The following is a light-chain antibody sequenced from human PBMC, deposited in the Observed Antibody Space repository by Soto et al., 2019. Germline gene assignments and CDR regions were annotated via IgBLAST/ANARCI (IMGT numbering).Light chain of an antibody. J-gene: IGKJ5*01. Sequence: EVMMTQSPATLSVSPGDTATLYCRASQSVSNNLAWYQQKPGQAPMLLIYDASTRATDVPARFSGSGSGTAFTRTISSLQSEYFALYHCQQYNNWPPITVGQGTRLEIK. CDR1: QSVSNN. CDR3: QQYNNWPPIT. V-gene: IGKV3-15*01. CDR2: DAS.